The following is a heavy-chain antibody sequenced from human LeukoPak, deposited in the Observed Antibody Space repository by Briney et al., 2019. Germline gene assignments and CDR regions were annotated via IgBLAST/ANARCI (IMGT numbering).Heavy chain of an antibody. V-gene: IGHV1-69*05. J-gene: IGHJ6*03. CDR2: IIPIFGLA. CDR3: AVTIFGAGGPYYYYMDV. CDR1: GGTFSRFA. Sequence: SVKVSCKASGGTFSRFAISWVRQAPGQGLEWMGGIIPIFGLANYAQKFQDRVTIITDESTSTAYMELNSLRSEDTAVYYCAVTIFGAGGPYYYYMDVWGKGTTVTVSS. D-gene: IGHD3-3*01.